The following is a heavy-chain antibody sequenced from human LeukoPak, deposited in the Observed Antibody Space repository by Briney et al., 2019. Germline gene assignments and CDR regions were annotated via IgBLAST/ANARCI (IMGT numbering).Heavy chain of an antibody. V-gene: IGHV3-23*01. CDR1: GFTFSSYG. CDR2: ISGSGGST. Sequence: PGGSLRLSCAASGFTFSSYGMHWVRQAPGKGLEWVSAISGSGGSTYYADSVKGRFTISRDNSKNTLYLQMNSLRAEDTAVYYCAKDPRGVVYYYGTDVWGQGTTVTVSS. CDR3: AKDPRGVVYYYGTDV. D-gene: IGHD3-10*01. J-gene: IGHJ6*02.